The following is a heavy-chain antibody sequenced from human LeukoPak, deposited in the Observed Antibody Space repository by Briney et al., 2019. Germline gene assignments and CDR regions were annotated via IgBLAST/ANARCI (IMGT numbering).Heavy chain of an antibody. D-gene: IGHD3-10*01. Sequence: GGSLRLSSAAPGLTFSSNGMHSVRQAPGKGLEWVTFIRYDESNKYYADSVRGRFTISRDNSKNTVYLQMNSLRAEDTAVYYCGTSRGRWEILDYWGQGTLVTVSS. CDR3: GTSRGRWEILDY. CDR2: IRYDESNK. CDR1: GLTFSSNG. J-gene: IGHJ4*02. V-gene: IGHV3-30*02.